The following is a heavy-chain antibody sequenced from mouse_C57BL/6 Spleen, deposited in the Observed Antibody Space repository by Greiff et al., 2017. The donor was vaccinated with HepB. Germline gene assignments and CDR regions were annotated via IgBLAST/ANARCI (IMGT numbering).Heavy chain of an antibody. CDR2: ISGGGGNT. J-gene: IGHJ1*03. V-gene: IGHV5-9*01. D-gene: IGHD1-1*01. Sequence: EVKVEESGGGLVKPGGSLKLSCAASGFTFSSYTMSWVRQTPEKRLEWVATISGGGGNTYYPDSVKGRFTISRDNAKNTLYLQMSSLRSEDTALYYCARPYGWYFDVWGTGTTVTVSS. CDR3: ARPYGWYFDV. CDR1: GFTFSSYT.